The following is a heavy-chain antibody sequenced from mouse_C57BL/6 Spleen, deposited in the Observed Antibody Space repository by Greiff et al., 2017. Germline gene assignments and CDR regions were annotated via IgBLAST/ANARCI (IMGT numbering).Heavy chain of an antibody. CDR3: AGITTVVADAMDY. J-gene: IGHJ4*01. Sequence: VKLQQPGAELVKPGASVKLSCKASGYTFTSYWMHWVKQRPGQGLEWIGMIHPNSGSTNYNEKFKSKATLTVDKSSSTAYMQLSSLTSEDSAVYYCAGITTVVADAMDYWGQGTSVTVSS. CDR2: IHPNSGST. CDR1: GYTFTSYW. V-gene: IGHV1-64*01. D-gene: IGHD1-1*01.